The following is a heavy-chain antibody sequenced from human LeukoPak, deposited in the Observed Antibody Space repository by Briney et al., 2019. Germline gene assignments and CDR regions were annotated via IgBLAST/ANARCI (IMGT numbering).Heavy chain of an antibody. CDR1: GFTFSSYW. D-gene: IGHD6-19*01. V-gene: IGHV3-7*04. CDR3: ARRGTGWYYLNF. CDR2: IKLDGSDK. Sequence: GGSLRLSCAASGFTFSSYWMSWVRQAPGKGLEWVANIKLDGSDKYYVDSVKGRFTISRDNAKNSLYLQMSSLRAEDTAVYYCARRGTGWYYLNFWGQGTLVTVSS. J-gene: IGHJ4*02.